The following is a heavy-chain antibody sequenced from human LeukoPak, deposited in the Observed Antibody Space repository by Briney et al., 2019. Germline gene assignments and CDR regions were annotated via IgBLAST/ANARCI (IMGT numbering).Heavy chain of an antibody. Sequence: GGSLRLSCAASGFTFSIYAMSWVRQAPGKGLEWVSSIGGSGSGYSTYYADSVKGRFTISRDTSKNTLYLQMNSLRAEDTAVYYCARDGSYSSSWTGYWGQGTLVTVSS. J-gene: IGHJ4*02. V-gene: IGHV3-23*01. CDR3: ARDGSYSSSWTGY. CDR1: GFTFSIYA. D-gene: IGHD6-13*01. CDR2: IGGSGSGYST.